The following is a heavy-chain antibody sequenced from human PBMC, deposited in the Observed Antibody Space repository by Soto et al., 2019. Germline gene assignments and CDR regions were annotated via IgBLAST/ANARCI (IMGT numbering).Heavy chain of an antibody. D-gene: IGHD2-15*01. CDR1: GASIASDHW. CDR3: TRRPYRSTSGGIDY. Sequence: QVQLQVSGPGLMKPSETLSLTCAVSGASIASDHWWTWIRQPPGKGLEWIAEVRHTGSTEYSPSLRSRVTISVDKSKNQISLKVSSVTAADTAVYYCTRRPYRSTSGGIDYWGQGTLVTVSS. V-gene: IGHV4-4*02. J-gene: IGHJ4*02. CDR2: VRHTGST.